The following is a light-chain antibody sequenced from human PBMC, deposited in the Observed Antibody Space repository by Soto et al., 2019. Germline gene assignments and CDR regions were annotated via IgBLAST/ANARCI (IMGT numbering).Light chain of an antibody. CDR3: QHTLKWPPT. J-gene: IGKJ1*01. V-gene: IGKV1-8*01. Sequence: AIRMTLSPSSLSASSGDRVTITCRASQGISSYLAWYQQKPGKAPKLLIYAASPWQSGVPSRFSGSGSATEFTLTISSLQSEDFALYYCQHTLKWPPTFGQGTKVDI. CDR2: AAS. CDR1: QGISSY.